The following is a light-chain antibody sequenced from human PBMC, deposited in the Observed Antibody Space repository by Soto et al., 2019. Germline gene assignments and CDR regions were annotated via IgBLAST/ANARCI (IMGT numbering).Light chain of an antibody. CDR2: NVN. CDR1: RSDVGGYDY. CDR3: SSYTSTNTGV. J-gene: IGLJ2*01. V-gene: IGLV2-14*03. Sequence: QSALTQVASVSGSPGQSITISCTGTRSDVGGYDYVSWYQHYPGKAPKLMIYNVNYRPSGVSDRFSGSKSGDTASLTISGLQAEDEANYYCSSYTSTNTGVFGGGTKLTVL.